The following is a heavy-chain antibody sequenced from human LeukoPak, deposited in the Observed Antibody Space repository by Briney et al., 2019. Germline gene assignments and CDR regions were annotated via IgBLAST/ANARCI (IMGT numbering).Heavy chain of an antibody. CDR1: GFTFDDYA. CDR2: ISWNSGSI. Sequence: GGSLRLSCAAPGFTFDDYAMHWVRQAPGKGLEWVSGISWNSGSIGYADSVKGRFTISRDNAKNSLYLQMNSLRAEDTALYYCAKDKGIAAAGTGIGAFDIWGQGTMVTVSS. CDR3: AKDKGIAAAGTGIGAFDI. D-gene: IGHD6-13*01. J-gene: IGHJ3*02. V-gene: IGHV3-9*01.